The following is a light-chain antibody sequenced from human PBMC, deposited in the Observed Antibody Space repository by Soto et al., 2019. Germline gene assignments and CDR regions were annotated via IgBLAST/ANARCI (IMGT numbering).Light chain of an antibody. J-gene: IGKJ5*01. V-gene: IGKV1-39*01. Sequence: DIQMTQSPSTLSASVGDRVTITCRASQSISSYLNWYQQKPGKAPKLLIYAASSLQSGVPSRFSGSGSGTDFTLTISSLQPEDFATYYCQQSYSTPITCGQGTRREI. CDR1: QSISSY. CDR2: AAS. CDR3: QQSYSTPIT.